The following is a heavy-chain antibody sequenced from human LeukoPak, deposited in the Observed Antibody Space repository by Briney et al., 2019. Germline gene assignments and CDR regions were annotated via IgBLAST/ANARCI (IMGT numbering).Heavy chain of an antibody. J-gene: IGHJ3*02. CDR3: ARDRSRGFTMVRGGDAFDI. CDR1: GGSISSYY. V-gene: IGHV4-59*01. Sequence: SETLSLTCTVSGGSISSYYWSWIRQPPGKGLEWIGYIYYSGSTNYNPSLKSRVTISVDTSKNQFSLKLSSVTAADTAVYYCARDRSRGFTMVRGGDAFDIWGQGTMVTVSS. CDR2: IYYSGST. D-gene: IGHD3-10*01.